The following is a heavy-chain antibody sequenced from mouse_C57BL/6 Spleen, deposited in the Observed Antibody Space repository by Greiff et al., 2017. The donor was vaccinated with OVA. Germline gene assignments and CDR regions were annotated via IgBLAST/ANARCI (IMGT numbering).Heavy chain of an antibody. CDR3: ARGGDYYGSSYDSFDY. V-gene: IGHV3-6*01. CDR2: LSYDGSN. D-gene: IGHD1-1*01. J-gene: IGHJ2*01. Sequence: EVQLQESGPGLVKPSQSLSLTCSVTGYSITSGYYWNWIRQFPGNKLEWMGYLSYDGSNNYNPSLQNRISITRDPSKKQLILKLNSVTTEATATYYCARGGDYYGSSYDSFDYWGQGTTLTVSS. CDR1: GYSITSGYY.